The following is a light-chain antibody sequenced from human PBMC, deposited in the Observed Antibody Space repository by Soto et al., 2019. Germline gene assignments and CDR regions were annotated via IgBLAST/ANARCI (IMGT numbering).Light chain of an antibody. Sequence: QSVLTQPPSVSGAPGQRVTLSCTGTTSNLGAGYDVHWYQQLPGAAPKLVIFGNRNRPSGVPERFSGSKSGTSASLAITGLQAEDEADYYCQAYDSILDGVIFGGGTKVTVL. V-gene: IGLV1-40*01. CDR1: TSNLGAGYD. CDR2: GNR. CDR3: QAYDSILDGVI. J-gene: IGLJ2*01.